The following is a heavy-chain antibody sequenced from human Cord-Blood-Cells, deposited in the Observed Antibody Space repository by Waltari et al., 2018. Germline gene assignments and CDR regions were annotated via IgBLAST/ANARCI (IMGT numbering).Heavy chain of an antibody. D-gene: IGHD3-3*01. Sequence: QVQLQESGPGLVKPSGTLSLTCAVSGGSISSSNWWRWVRQPPGKGLEWIGEIYHSGSTNYNPSLKSRVTISVDKSKNQFSLKLSSVTAADTAVYYCARVSYYDFWSGYYTVWYFDLWGRGTLVTVSS. J-gene: IGHJ2*01. CDR1: GGSISSSNW. V-gene: IGHV4-4*02. CDR2: IYHSGST. CDR3: ARVSYYDFWSGYYTVWYFDL.